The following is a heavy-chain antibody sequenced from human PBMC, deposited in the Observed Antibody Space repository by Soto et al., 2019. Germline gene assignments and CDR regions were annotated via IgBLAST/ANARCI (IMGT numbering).Heavy chain of an antibody. CDR1: GFTFGSYW. J-gene: IGHJ4*02. V-gene: IGHV3-74*01. Sequence: EVQLVESGGGLVQPGGSLRLSCAASGFTFGSYWMHWVRQAPGKGLVWVSCISPDGTSTSNADSVKGRFTISRDNTKNTLHLQMDSLRVEDTAVYYCARDGGGLAHWGQGTLVTVSS. D-gene: IGHD3-16*01. CDR3: ARDGGGLAH. CDR2: ISPDGTST.